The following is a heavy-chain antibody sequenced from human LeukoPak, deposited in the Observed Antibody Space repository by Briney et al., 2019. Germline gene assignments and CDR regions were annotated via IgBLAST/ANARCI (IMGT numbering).Heavy chain of an antibody. J-gene: IGHJ4*02. CDR3: AKASWVSSPDAVR. D-gene: IGHD3-16*01. Sequence: GGSLRLPCAAPGLIFSSLAMSWVRQGPARGLEWVSSIIVNVETFYADSVKGRFTLSSDSSRNTVYFQLNNLRVEYTAIYYYAKASWVSSPDAVRWGQGTLVTVSS. CDR1: GLIFSSLA. CDR2: IIVNVET. V-gene: IGHV3-23*01.